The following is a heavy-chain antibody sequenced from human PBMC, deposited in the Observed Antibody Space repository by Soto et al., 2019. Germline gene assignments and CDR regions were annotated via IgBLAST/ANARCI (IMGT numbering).Heavy chain of an antibody. CDR3: ARMYYGSGSYPDP. D-gene: IGHD3-10*01. Sequence: SQTLSLTWTVYGGSFVGYDWRWILEPPGKGLEWIGEINHSGSTNYNPSLKSRVTISVDTSKNQFSLKLSSVTAADTAVYYCARMYYGSGSYPDPWGKGTLVTVSS. CDR1: GGSFVGYD. CDR2: INHSGST. V-gene: IGHV4-34*01. J-gene: IGHJ5*02.